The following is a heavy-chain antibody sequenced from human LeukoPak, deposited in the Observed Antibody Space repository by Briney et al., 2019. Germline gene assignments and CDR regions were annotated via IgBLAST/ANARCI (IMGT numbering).Heavy chain of an antibody. V-gene: IGHV4-30-2*01. Sequence: SQTLSLTCAVSGGSISSGGYSWSWIRQPPGKGLEWIGYIYQNGNTYYNPSLKSRVTISVDRSKNQFSLNLSSVTAADTAVYYCGRGGIAAAASGIDYWGQGTLVAVAS. D-gene: IGHD6-13*01. J-gene: IGHJ4*02. CDR3: GRGGIAAAASGIDY. CDR1: GGSISSGGYS. CDR2: IYQNGNT.